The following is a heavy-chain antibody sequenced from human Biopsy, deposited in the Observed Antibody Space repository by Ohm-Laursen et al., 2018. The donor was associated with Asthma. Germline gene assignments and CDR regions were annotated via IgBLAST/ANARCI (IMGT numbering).Heavy chain of an antibody. CDR1: GFYFRDYF. CDR2: IRASGSTK. J-gene: IGHJ6*02. V-gene: IGHV3-11*01. Sequence: SLRLSCAASGFYFRDYFMTWMRQAPGKGLEWVASIRASGSTKYPSESVQGRSTISRDNAQNLLILEMDSLRADDTGIYYCARVLESSSRGPFYFFALDVWGQGTPVAVS. CDR3: ARVLESSSRGPFYFFALDV. D-gene: IGHD6-13*01.